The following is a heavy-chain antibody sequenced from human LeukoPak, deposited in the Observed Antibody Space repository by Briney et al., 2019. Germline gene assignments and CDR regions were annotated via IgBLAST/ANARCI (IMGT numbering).Heavy chain of an antibody. CDR2: IRYDGSNK. CDR1: GFTFSSYG. CDR3: ATSGDYGSGSYYNVAFDI. Sequence: PGGSLRLSCAAPGFTFSSYGMHWVRQAPGKGLEWVAFIRYDGSNKYYADSVKGRFTISRDNSKNTLYLQMNSLRAEDTAVYYCATSGDYGSGSYYNVAFDIWGQGTMVTVSS. J-gene: IGHJ3*02. D-gene: IGHD3-10*01. V-gene: IGHV3-30*02.